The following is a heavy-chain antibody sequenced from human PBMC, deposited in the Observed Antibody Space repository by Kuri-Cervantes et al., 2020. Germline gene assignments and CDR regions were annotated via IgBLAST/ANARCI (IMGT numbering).Heavy chain of an antibody. CDR3: AREVGYDFWSGYPGGWNWSDP. Sequence: GESLKISCAASGFTFSSYWMSWVRQAPGKGLEWVANIKQDGSEKYYVDSVKGRFTISRDNAKNSLYLQMNSLRAEDTAVYYCAREVGYDFWSGYPGGWNWSDPWGQGTLVTVSS. V-gene: IGHV3-7*01. J-gene: IGHJ5*02. CDR1: GFTFSSYW. CDR2: IKQDGSEK. D-gene: IGHD3-3*01.